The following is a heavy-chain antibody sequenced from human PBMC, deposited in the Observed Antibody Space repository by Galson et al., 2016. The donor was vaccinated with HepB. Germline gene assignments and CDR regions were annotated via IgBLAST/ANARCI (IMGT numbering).Heavy chain of an antibody. CDR3: GKHEGFDY. Sequence: SLRLSCAASGFSFSNHGMSWVRQPPGRGLEWVTGITRSGDATHSADFVKGRFTIPRDNSKNTVYLYMSDLSAGDTAVYYCGKHEGFDYWGQGARVTVSS. J-gene: IGHJ4*02. CDR1: GFSFSNHG. CDR2: ITRSGDAT. V-gene: IGHV3-23*01.